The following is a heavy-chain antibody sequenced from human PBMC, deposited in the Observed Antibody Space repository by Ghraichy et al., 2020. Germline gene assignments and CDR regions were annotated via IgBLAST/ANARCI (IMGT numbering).Heavy chain of an antibody. J-gene: IGHJ4*02. CDR3: ARGIFYYGSGTSLDY. Sequence: ESLHISCAVYGGSISGYYWNWIRQPPGKGLEWIGEIDHSGSTNYNPSLKSRVTISLDTSKNQFSLKLSSVTAADTAVYYCARGIFYYGSGTSLDYWGQGALVTVSS. V-gene: IGHV4-34*01. CDR2: IDHSGST. CDR1: GGSISGYY. D-gene: IGHD3-10*01.